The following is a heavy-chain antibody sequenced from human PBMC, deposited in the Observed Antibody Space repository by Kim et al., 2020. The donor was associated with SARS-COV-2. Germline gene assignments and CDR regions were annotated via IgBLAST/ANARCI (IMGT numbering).Heavy chain of an antibody. Sequence: STKYNPSLKSRVIISLDTSKNQFSLNLSSVTAADTAVYFCARAEEQLIFYYWGQGTLVTVSS. D-gene: IGHD6-19*01. J-gene: IGHJ4*02. CDR3: ARAEEQLIFYY. CDR2: ST. V-gene: IGHV4-30-2*05.